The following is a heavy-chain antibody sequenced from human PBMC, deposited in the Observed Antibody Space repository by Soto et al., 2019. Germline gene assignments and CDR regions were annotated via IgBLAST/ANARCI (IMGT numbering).Heavy chain of an antibody. CDR1: GYTFTGYY. J-gene: IGHJ4*02. D-gene: IGHD3-9*01. Sequence: ASVKVSCKASGYTFTGYYMHWVRQAPGQGLEWMGWINPNSGGTNYAQKFQGWVTMTRDTSISTAYMELSRLRSDDTALYYCARGATMYDILTGYYGYWGQGTLVTVSS. V-gene: IGHV1-2*04. CDR2: INPNSGGT. CDR3: ARGATMYDILTGYYGY.